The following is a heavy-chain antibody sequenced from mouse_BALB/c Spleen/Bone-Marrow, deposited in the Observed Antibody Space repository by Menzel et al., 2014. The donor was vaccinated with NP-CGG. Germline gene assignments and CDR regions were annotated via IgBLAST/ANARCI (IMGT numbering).Heavy chain of an antibody. CDR2: IDPANGNT. Sequence: VQLQQSGGELVKPGASVKLSCTVSGFNIKDTYMHWVKQRPEQGLEWIGRIDPANGNTKYDPKFQGKATITADTSSNTAYLQLSSLTSEDTAVYYCATMITDWYFDVWGAGTTVTVSS. CDR3: ATMITDWYFDV. V-gene: IGHV14-3*02. J-gene: IGHJ1*01. CDR1: GFNIKDTY. D-gene: IGHD2-4*01.